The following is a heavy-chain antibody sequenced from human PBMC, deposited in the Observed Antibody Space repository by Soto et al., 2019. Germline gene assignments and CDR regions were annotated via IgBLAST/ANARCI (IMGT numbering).Heavy chain of an antibody. CDR3: ADSYYYVSGSYYNGN. V-gene: IGHV1-69*13. CDR2: IIPIFGTA. D-gene: IGHD3-10*01. J-gene: IGHJ4*02. CDR1: GGTFSSYA. Sequence: ASVKVSCKASGGTFSSYAISWVRQAPGQGLEWMGGIIPIFGTANYAQKFQGRVTITADESTSTAYMELSSLRSEDTAVYYCADSYYYVSGSYYNGNWGQGTLVTVSS.